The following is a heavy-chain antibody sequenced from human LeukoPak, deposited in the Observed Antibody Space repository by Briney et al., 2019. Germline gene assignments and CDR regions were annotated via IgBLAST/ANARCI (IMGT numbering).Heavy chain of an antibody. CDR1: GDSLSYYY. V-gene: IGHV4-4*07. D-gene: IGHD1-1*01. CDR2: IYATGRT. Sequence: PSETLSLTCTVSGDSLSYYYWSWIRQSAGKGLEWIGRIYATGRTTYNPSLKSRVTMSIDTSRKQFSLQLNSVTDADTPVYFCARGGDWSLGLCARGIDFWGQGTLVTVSS. CDR3: ARGGDWSLGLCARGIDF. J-gene: IGHJ4*02.